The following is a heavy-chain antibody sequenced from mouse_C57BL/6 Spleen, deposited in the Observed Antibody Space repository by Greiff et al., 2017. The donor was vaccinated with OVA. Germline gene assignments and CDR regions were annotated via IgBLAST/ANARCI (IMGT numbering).Heavy chain of an antibody. J-gene: IGHJ4*01. Sequence: DVMLVESGGGLVKPGGSLKLSCAASGFTFSDYGMHWVRQAPEKGLEWVAYISSGSSTIYYADTVKGRFTISRDNAKNTLFLQMTSLRSEDTAMYYCAREGLYYYGSMDYWGQGTSVTVSS. V-gene: IGHV5-17*01. CDR3: AREGLYYYGSMDY. CDR2: ISSGSSTI. D-gene: IGHD1-1*01. CDR1: GFTFSDYG.